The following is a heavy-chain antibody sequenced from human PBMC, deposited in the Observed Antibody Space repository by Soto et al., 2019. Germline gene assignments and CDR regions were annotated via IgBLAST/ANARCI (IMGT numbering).Heavy chain of an antibody. Sequence: VRQSPGKGLEWIGDAHHSGRTNYNPSLKSRVTITVHKSKNHFSLKLSSVTAADTAVYYCARSEATGLDYWGQGTLVTVSS. D-gene: IGHD1-26*01. J-gene: IGHJ4*02. CDR3: ARSEATGLDY. V-gene: IGHV4-4*02. CDR2: AHHSGRT.